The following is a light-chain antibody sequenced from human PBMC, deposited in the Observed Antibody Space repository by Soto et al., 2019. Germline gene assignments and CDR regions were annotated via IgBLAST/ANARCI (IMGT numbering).Light chain of an antibody. J-gene: IGLJ1*01. CDR1: SSDVGGYNS. V-gene: IGLV2-14*01. Sequence: QSVLTQPASVSGSPGQSITISCTGTSSDVGGYNSVSWYQQHPGKAPKLMIYEVSNRPSGVSNRFSGSKSCNTASLTISGLRAEDEADYYCSSYTTSSTLLDVFGTGTKLTVL. CDR2: EVS. CDR3: SSYTTSSTLLDV.